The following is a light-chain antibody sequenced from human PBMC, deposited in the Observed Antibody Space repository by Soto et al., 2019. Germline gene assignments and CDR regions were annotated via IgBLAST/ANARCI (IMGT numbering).Light chain of an antibody. CDR1: ALPKQY. J-gene: IGLJ1*01. V-gene: IGLV3-25*02. CDR2: KDS. CDR3: QSADSSGTYYV. Sequence: SYDLTQPPSVSVSPGQTARITCSGDALPKQYAYWYQQKPGQAPVLVIYKDSERPSGIPERFSGSSSGTTVTLTISGVQAEDEGDYYCQSADSSGTYYVFGTGTKVTVL.